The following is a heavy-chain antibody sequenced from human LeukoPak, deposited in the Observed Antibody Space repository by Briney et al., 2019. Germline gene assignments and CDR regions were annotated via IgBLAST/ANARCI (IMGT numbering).Heavy chain of an antibody. J-gene: IGHJ4*02. V-gene: IGHV4-61*02. CDR2: IYTSGST. Sequence: SETLSLTCTVSGGSISSGSYYWSWIRQPAGKGLEWIGRIYTSGSTNYNPSLKSRVTISVDTSKNQFSLKLSSVTAADTAVYYCAREAGLRFLELWGQGTLVTVSS. D-gene: IGHD3-3*01. CDR3: AREAGLRFLEL. CDR1: GGSISSGSYY.